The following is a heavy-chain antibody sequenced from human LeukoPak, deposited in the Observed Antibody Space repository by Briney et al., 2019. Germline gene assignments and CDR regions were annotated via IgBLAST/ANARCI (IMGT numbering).Heavy chain of an antibody. J-gene: IGHJ2*01. D-gene: IGHD2-2*02. CDR3: ARRLYCSSTSCYTGGYFDL. V-gene: IGHV1-18*01. CDR2: ISAYNGNT. CDR1: GYTFTSYG. Sequence: ASVKVSCKASGYTFTSYGISWVRQAPGQGLEWMGWISAYNGNTNYAQKLQGRVTMTTDTSTSTAYMELRSLRSDDTAVYYCARRLYCSSTSCYTGGYFDLWGRGTLVTVSS.